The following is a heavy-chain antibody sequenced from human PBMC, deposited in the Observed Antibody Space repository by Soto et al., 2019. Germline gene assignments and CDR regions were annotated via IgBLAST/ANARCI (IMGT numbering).Heavy chain of an antibody. Sequence: QVQLVQSGDELKKPGASVKVSCKPSGNTFPIYTIGWVRQAPGRGLEWMGWISIYTGNTNYGEKGQGRITMTTDRATNTVYMELRSLRSDDTAVYFCATAYSGHKFDYWGQGTRVNVSS. V-gene: IGHV1-18*04. D-gene: IGHD1-26*01. J-gene: IGHJ4*02. CDR3: ATAYSGHKFDY. CDR1: GNTFPIYT. CDR2: ISIYTGNT.